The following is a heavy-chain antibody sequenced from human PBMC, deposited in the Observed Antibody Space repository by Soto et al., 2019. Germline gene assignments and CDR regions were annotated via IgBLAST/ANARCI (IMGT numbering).Heavy chain of an antibody. J-gene: IGHJ4*02. Sequence: VKVSCKASGGTFSSYAISWVRQAPGQGLEWMGGIIPIFGAANYAQKFQGRVTITADESISTAYMELSRLRSDDTAVYYCARAPRRGLLWPVDYWGQGTLVNVSS. CDR3: ARAPRRGLLWPVDY. V-gene: IGHV1-69*13. CDR2: IIPIFGAA. CDR1: GGTFSSYA. D-gene: IGHD3-10*01.